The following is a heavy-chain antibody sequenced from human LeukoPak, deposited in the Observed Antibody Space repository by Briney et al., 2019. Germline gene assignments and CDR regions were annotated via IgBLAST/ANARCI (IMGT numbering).Heavy chain of an antibody. CDR3: ARGYTSTYYGSGSYLVSADDAFDI. V-gene: IGHV1-69*05. D-gene: IGHD3-10*01. CDR1: GTFSSYA. J-gene: IGHJ3*02. Sequence: GTFSSYAISWVRQAPGQGLEWMGGIIPVFGTANYAQKFQGRVTITTDESTSTAYMELSSLRSEDTAVYYCARGYTSTYYGSGSYLVSADDAFDIWGQGTMVTVSS. CDR2: IIPVFGTA.